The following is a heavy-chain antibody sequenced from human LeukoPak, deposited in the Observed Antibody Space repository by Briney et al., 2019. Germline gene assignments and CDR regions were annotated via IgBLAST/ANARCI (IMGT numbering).Heavy chain of an antibody. CDR3: ATTRITMVRGVVNYFDY. Sequence: GSSVKVSCKASGGTFSSYAISWVRQAPGQGLEWMGGIIPIFGTANYAQKFQGRVTITADESTSTAFMELSSLRSDDTAVYYCATTRITMVRGVVNYFDYWGQGTLVTVSS. V-gene: IGHV1-69*01. CDR1: GGTFSSYA. J-gene: IGHJ4*02. CDR2: IIPIFGTA. D-gene: IGHD3-10*01.